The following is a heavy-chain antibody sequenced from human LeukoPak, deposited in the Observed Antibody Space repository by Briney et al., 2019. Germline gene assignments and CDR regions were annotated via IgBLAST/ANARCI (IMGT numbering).Heavy chain of an antibody. CDR3: AAASSTSCYECLGDAFDI. V-gene: IGHV1-58*02. D-gene: IGHD2-2*01. J-gene: IGHJ3*02. Sequence: SVKVSCKASGFTFTSSAMQWVRQARGQRLEWIGWIVVGSGNTNYAQKFQERVTITRDMSTSTAYMELSSLRSEDTAVYYCAAASSTSCYECLGDAFDIWGQGTMVTVSS. CDR1: GFTFTSSA. CDR2: IVVGSGNT.